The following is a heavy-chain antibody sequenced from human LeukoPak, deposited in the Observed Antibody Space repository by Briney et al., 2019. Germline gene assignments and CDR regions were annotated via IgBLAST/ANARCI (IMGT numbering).Heavy chain of an antibody. CDR2: IYYSGTT. J-gene: IGHJ4*02. D-gene: IGHD6-13*01. CDR3: AGGVYIAAAQYGY. V-gene: IGHV4-59*01. CDR1: GGSISSYY. Sequence: SETLSLTCTVSGGSISSYYWSWIRQPPGKGLEWIGYIYYSGTTNYNPSLKSRVTISVDTSKNQFSLKLSSVTAADTAVYYCAGGVYIAAAQYGYWGQGTLVTVSS.